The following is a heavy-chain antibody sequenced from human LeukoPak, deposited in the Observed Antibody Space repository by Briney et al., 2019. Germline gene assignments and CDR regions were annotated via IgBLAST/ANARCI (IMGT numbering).Heavy chain of an antibody. CDR1: GGSFSGYY. J-gene: IGHJ4*02. Sequence: MSSETLSLTCAVYGGSFSGYYWSWIRQPPGKGLEWIGEINHSGSTNYNPSLKSRVTISVDTSKNQFSLKLSSVTAADTAVYYCARGRRGKIDYWGQGTLVTVSS. D-gene: IGHD1-26*01. V-gene: IGHV4-34*01. CDR3: ARGRRGKIDY. CDR2: INHSGST.